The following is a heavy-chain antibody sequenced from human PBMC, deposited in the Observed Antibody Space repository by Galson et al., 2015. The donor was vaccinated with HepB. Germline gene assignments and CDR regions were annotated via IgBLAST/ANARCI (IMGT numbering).Heavy chain of an antibody. D-gene: IGHD3-10*01. Sequence: SLRLSCAASRFTFSSYAMNWVRQAPGKGLEWVSGLSDSGDSTYYADSVKGRFTISRDNSKNTLYLQMNSLRAEDTAVYYCAKDRVIWFGELGRHYGMDGWGQGTTVTVSS. CDR3: AKDRVIWFGELGRHYGMDG. V-gene: IGHV3-23*01. CDR2: LSDSGDST. J-gene: IGHJ6*02. CDR1: RFTFSSYA.